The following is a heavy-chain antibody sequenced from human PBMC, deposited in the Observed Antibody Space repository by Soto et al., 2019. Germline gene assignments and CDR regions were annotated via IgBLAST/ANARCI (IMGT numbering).Heavy chain of an antibody. CDR2: ISGSGGST. CDR1: GFTFSSYA. D-gene: IGHD2-8*01. V-gene: IGHV3-23*01. CDR3: AKYGSYCTNGVCYLDYYFDY. J-gene: IGHJ4*02. Sequence: GESLKISCAASGFTFSSYAMSWVRQAPGKGLEWVSAISGSGGSTYYADSVKGRFTISRDNSKNTLYLQMNSLRAEDTAVYYCAKYGSYCTNGVCYLDYYFDYWGQGTLVTVSS.